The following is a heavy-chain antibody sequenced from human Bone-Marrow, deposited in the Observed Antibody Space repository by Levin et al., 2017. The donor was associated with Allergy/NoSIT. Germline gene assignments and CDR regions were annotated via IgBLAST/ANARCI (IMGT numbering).Heavy chain of an antibody. D-gene: IGHD3-22*01. J-gene: IGHJ4*02. V-gene: IGHV3-30*18. Sequence: HPGGSLRLSCTGSGFSFSVYAMHWVRQAPGKGLESVAMISYDGSNEYYGDSVKGRFTISRDNSKNTLYLQMNSLRPEDTAVYHCGKGDSGYNVGPIDYWGQGTRVPVSS. CDR2: ISYDGSNE. CDR3: GKGDSGYNVGPIDY. CDR1: GFSFSVYA.